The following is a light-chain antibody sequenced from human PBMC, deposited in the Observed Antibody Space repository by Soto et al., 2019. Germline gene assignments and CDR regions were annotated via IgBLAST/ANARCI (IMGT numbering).Light chain of an antibody. CDR3: QQYTSYPVT. CDR1: QSISDW. J-gene: IGKJ5*01. CDR2: DAS. V-gene: IGKV1-5*01. Sequence: DIHMTQSPSTLSTSIGDRVTITCRASQSISDWLAWYQQKPGEAPKLLIFDASSLETGVPSRFSGSGSGTEFTLTISSLQPDDFATYYCQQYTSYPVTFGQGTRLEIK.